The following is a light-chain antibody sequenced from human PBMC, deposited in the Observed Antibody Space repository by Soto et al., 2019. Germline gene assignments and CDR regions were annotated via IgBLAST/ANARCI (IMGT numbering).Light chain of an antibody. CDR3: QQYNTWPRT. CDR2: GAS. J-gene: IGKJ1*01. V-gene: IGKV3-15*01. Sequence: EIVMTQSPATLSVSPGERATLSCRASQSVTSNLAWYQQNPGQAPRLLIYGASTRATGIPARFSGSGSGTEFTLSISSLQSEDFAVYDCQQYNTWPRTFGQGTKVEIK. CDR1: QSVTSN.